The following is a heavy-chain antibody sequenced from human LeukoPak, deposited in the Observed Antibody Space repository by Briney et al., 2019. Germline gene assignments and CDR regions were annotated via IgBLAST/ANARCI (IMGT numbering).Heavy chain of an antibody. CDR3: ARVSWSGQWLALYYYYYGMDV. Sequence: SQTLSSPVPSPGTVSLATVLLGTGSGRPHREALSGWEGHTTGPSGNDYAVSVKSRITINPDTSKNQFSLQLNSVTPEDTAVYYCARVSWSGQWLALYYYYYGMDVWGQGTTVTVSS. CDR1: GTVSLATVLL. D-gene: IGHD6-19*01. J-gene: IGHJ6*02. V-gene: IGHV6-1*01. CDR2: HTTGPSGN.